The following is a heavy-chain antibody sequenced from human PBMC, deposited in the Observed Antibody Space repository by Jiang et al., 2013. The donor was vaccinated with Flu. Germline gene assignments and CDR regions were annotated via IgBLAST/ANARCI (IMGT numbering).Heavy chain of an antibody. CDR2: IIPAFGSP. V-gene: IGHV1-69*06. J-gene: IGHJ6*03. Sequence: EVKKPGSSVKVSCKASGGTINTYAFSWVRQAPGQGLEWMAGIIPAFGSPKYAQKFQGRVTISVDKSTNTVYMEVTDLRSDDTALYYCARDHGGGYMLGSGVSQFYMDVWGQGTTVTVSS. D-gene: IGHD5-24*01. CDR1: GGTINTYA. CDR3: ARDHGGGYMLGSGVSQFYMDV.